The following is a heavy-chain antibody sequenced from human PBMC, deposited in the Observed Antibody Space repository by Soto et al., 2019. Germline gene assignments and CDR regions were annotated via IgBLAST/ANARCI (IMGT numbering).Heavy chain of an antibody. Sequence: QVQLVESGGGVVQPGRSLRLSCAASGFTFSSYGMHWVRQAPGKGLEWVAVILSDGSNKYYADSVKGRFTISRDNSKNKVYLQMDSLRGEGTAVYYCARDLGSGSYSGDYWGQGTLVTVSS. D-gene: IGHD1-26*01. V-gene: IGHV3-33*01. CDR1: GFTFSSYG. CDR3: ARDLGSGSYSGDY. CDR2: ILSDGSNK. J-gene: IGHJ4*02.